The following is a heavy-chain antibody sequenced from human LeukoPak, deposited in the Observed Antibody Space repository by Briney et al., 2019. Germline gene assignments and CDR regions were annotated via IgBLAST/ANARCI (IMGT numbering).Heavy chain of an antibody. Sequence: ASVKVSCKTSGYIFTNHGISWVRQAPGQGLEWMAWISAYNGNTEYSQNFQGRVTMTTDTSTSTAYMELRSLRSDDTAVYYCARVRYQLLFSLYVYYYYMDVWGKGTTVTISS. CDR1: GYIFTNHG. D-gene: IGHD2-2*01. CDR3: ARVRYQLLFSLYVYYYYMDV. V-gene: IGHV1-18*01. CDR2: ISAYNGNT. J-gene: IGHJ6*03.